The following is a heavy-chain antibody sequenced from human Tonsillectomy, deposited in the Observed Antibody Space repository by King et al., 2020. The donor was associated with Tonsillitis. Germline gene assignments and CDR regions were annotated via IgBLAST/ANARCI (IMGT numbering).Heavy chain of an antibody. D-gene: IGHD4-17*01. CDR1: GFTFSRYE. Sequence: VQLVESGGGLAQPGGSLRLSCAASGFTFSRYEMNWVRQAPGKGLEWVSYINTSGRTTHYADSVKGRFTISRDIAKNSLYLQMDSLRAEDTARYYCASPRGRDGDYRWGVFDIWGLGTMVTVSS. CDR3: ASPRGRDGDYRWGVFDI. CDR2: INTSGRTT. V-gene: IGHV3-48*03. J-gene: IGHJ3*02.